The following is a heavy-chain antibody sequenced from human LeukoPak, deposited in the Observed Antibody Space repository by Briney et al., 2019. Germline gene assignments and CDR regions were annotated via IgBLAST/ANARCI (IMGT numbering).Heavy chain of an antibody. Sequence: GGSLRLSCAASGFTFSGSAMHWVRQAPGQGLEWMGWINPNSGGTNYAQKFQGGVTMTRDTSISTAYMELSRLRSDDTAVYYCARVVGYYYDSSGYYSSFDHWGQGTLVTVSS. V-gene: IGHV1-2*02. D-gene: IGHD3-22*01. CDR1: GFTFSGSA. CDR2: INPNSGGT. J-gene: IGHJ4*02. CDR3: ARVVGYYYDSSGYYSSFDH.